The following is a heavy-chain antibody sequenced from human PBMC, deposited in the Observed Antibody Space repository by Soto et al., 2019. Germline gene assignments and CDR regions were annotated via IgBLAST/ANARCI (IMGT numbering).Heavy chain of an antibody. Sequence: XASLSLTCTVCRGSMRNYVWNWIRQPPGKGLEWIAYIHFGGTTNYNPSLKSRVAISMDMSTSQLSLKLNSVTGADTALYYCERSDYGEFDSWGQGTLVTVSS. V-gene: IGHV4-59*01. CDR3: ERSDYGEFDS. J-gene: IGHJ4*02. CDR1: RGSMRNYV. CDR2: IHFGGTT. D-gene: IGHD3-10*01.